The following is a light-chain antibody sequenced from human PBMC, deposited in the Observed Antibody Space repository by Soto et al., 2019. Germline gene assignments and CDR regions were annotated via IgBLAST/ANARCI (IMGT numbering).Light chain of an antibody. V-gene: IGLV2-14*01. J-gene: IGLJ2*01. CDR2: EVS. CDR1: SSDVGAYNF. CDR3: SSYTSSGSVV. Sequence: QSALTQPASVSGSPGRSITISCTGTSSDVGAYNFVSWYQHHPGKAPKLMIYEVSNRPSGVSNRFSGSKSGNTASLTISGLQAEDEADYYCSSYTSSGSVVFGGGTKLTVL.